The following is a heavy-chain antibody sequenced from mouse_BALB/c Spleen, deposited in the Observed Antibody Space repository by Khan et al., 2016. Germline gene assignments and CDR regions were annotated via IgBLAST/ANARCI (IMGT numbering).Heavy chain of an antibody. CDR1: GFNIKDTY. V-gene: IGHV14-3*02. J-gene: IGHJ3*01. CDR2: IDPVNGET. CDR3: IRWYYYGNQFAY. D-gene: IGHD2-1*01. Sequence: VQLQQSGAELVKPGASVKLSCAASGFNIKDTYMNWVKQRPEQGLEWIGRIDPVNGETKYDPKFQGKATITADTSSNTAYLQLSSLTSEDTAVYYCIRWYYYGNQFAYWGQGTLVTVSA.